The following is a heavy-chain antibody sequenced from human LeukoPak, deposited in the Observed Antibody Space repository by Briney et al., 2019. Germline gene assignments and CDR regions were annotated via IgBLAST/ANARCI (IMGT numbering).Heavy chain of an antibody. CDR1: GYTFTGYY. CDR3: ATLHMTTVTHEGIDAFDI. J-gene: IGHJ3*02. V-gene: IGHV1-2*06. CDR2: INPNSGGT. Sequence: GASVKVSCKASGYTFTGYYMHWVRQAPGQGLEWMGRINPNSGGTNYAQKLQGRVTMTTDTSTSTAYMELSSLRSEDTAVYYCATLHMTTVTHEGIDAFDIWGQGTMVTVSS. D-gene: IGHD4-17*01.